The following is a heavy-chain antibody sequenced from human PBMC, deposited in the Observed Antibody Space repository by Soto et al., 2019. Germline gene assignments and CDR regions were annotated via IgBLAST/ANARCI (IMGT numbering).Heavy chain of an antibody. CDR1: GFSLSNYA. J-gene: IGHJ4*02. CDR3: TAKPKC. CDR2: ITGSVDKT. Sequence: GGSLRLSCAASGFSLSNYAMTWVRQAPGKGLEWVSGITGSVDKTYYADSVKGRFTISRDNARNTVYLQMNSLRAEDTAIYYCTAKPKCWGRGVQVTVSS. V-gene: IGHV3-23*01.